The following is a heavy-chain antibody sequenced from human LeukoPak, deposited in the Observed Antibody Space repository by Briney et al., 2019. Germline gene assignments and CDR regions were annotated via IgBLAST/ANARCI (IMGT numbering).Heavy chain of an antibody. D-gene: IGHD2-21*02. Sequence: SETLSLTCAVSGGSISSSNWWSWVRQPPGKGLEWVGEIYHSGSTNYNPSLKSRVTISVDKSKNQFSLKLSSVTAADTAVYYCASGGYCGGDCYATSFDYWGQGTLVTVSS. V-gene: IGHV4-4*02. CDR3: ASGGYCGGDCYATSFDY. J-gene: IGHJ4*02. CDR2: IYHSGST. CDR1: GGSISSSNW.